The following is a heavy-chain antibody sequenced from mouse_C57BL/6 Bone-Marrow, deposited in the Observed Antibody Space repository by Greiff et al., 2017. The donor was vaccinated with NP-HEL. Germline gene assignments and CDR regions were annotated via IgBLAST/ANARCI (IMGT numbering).Heavy chain of an antibody. V-gene: IGHV1-59*01. CDR3: ARDLLWLRRRGYYAMDY. Sequence: VQLQQPGAELVRPGTSVKLSCKASGYTFTSCWMHWVKQRPGQGLEWIGVIDPSDSYTNYNQKFKGKATLTVDTSSSTAYMQLSSLTSEDSAVYYCARDLLWLRRRGYYAMDYWGQGTSVTVSS. D-gene: IGHD2-2*01. CDR1: GYTFTSCW. CDR2: IDPSDSYT. J-gene: IGHJ4*01.